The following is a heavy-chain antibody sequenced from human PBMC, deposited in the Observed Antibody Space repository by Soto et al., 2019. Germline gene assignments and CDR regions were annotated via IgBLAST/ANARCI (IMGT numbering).Heavy chain of an antibody. CDR1: GYTFTGYY. D-gene: IGHD1-26*01. Sequence: GASVKVSCKASGYTFTGYYMHWVRQAPGQGLEWMGWINPNSGGTNYAQKFQGRVTMTRDTSISTAYMELSRLRSDDTAVYYCARVREAGWNYFDYWGQGTLVTVSS. CDR2: INPNSGGT. V-gene: IGHV1-2*02. CDR3: ARVREAGWNYFDY. J-gene: IGHJ4*02.